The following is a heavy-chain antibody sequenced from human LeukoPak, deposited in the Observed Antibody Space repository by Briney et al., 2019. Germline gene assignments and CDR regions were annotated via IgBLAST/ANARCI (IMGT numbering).Heavy chain of an antibody. V-gene: IGHV3-21*01. CDR2: ISSSSSYI. J-gene: IGHJ6*03. CDR3: ARDGAIRYYYYYMDV. CDR1: GFTFSSYS. D-gene: IGHD1-26*01. Sequence: PGGSLRLSCAASGFTFSSYSMNWVRQAPGKGLEWVSSISSSSSYIYYADSVKGRFTISRDNAKNSLYLQMNSLRAEDTAVYYCARDGAIRYYYYYMDVWGKGTTVTVSS.